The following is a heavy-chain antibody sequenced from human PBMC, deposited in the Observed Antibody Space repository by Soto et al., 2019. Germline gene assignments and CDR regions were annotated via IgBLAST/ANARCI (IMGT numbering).Heavy chain of an antibody. CDR1: GFTFSSYW. V-gene: IGHV3-7*01. D-gene: IGHD5-12*01. J-gene: IGHJ6*02. CDR3: AGDSGYDYYYYYGMDV. CDR2: IKQDGSEK. Sequence: GGSLRLSCAASGFTFSSYWMSWVRQAPGKGLEWVANIKQDGSEKYYVDSVKGRFTISRDNAKNSLYLQMNSLRAEDTAVYYCAGDSGYDYYYYYGMDVWGQGTTVTVPS.